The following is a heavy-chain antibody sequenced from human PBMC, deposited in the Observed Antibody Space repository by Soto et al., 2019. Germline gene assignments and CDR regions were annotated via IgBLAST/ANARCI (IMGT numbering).Heavy chain of an antibody. V-gene: IGHV4-59*01. CDR2: IYYSGST. CDR1: GGSISSYY. Sequence: SETLSLTCTVSGGSISSYYWSWIRQPPGKGLEWIGYIYYSGSTNYNPSLKSRVTISVDTSKNQFSLKLSSVTAADTAVYYCARAPSIAAAGTLYNWFDPWGQGTLVTVSS. J-gene: IGHJ5*02. D-gene: IGHD6-13*01. CDR3: ARAPSIAAAGTLYNWFDP.